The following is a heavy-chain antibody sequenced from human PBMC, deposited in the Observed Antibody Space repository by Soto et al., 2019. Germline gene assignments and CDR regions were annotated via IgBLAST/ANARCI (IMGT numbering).Heavy chain of an antibody. V-gene: IGHV1-2*04. Sequence: ASVKVSRKASGYTFTGYYMHWVRQAPGQGLEWMGWINPNSGGTNYAQKFQGWVTMTRDTSISTAYMELSRLRSDDTAVYYCARAMVVAATNAFDIWGQGTMVTVSS. CDR3: ARAMVVAATNAFDI. D-gene: IGHD2-15*01. J-gene: IGHJ3*02. CDR2: INPNSGGT. CDR1: GYTFTGYY.